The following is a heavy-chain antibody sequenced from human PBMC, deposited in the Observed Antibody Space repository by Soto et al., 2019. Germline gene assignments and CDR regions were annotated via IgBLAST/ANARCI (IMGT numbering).Heavy chain of an antibody. D-gene: IGHD2-15*01. CDR1: GFTFSRFG. J-gene: IGHJ4*02. V-gene: IGHV3-33*01. Sequence: QVQLVESGGGVVQPGRSLRLSCAASGFTFSRFGMHWVRQAPGKGLEWVALIWFDGSNKYYADSVKGRFTVSRDNSKNTLYLQMTSLRAEDTAVYYCARDVGDYLDYWGQGTLVTVSS. CDR3: ARDVGDYLDY. CDR2: IWFDGSNK.